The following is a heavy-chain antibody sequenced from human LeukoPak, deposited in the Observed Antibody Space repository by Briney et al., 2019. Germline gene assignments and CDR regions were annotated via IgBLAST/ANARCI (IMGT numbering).Heavy chain of an antibody. D-gene: IGHD3-22*01. CDR2: ISAYNGNT. Sequence: ASVKVSCKASGYTFTSYGISWVRQAPGQGLEWMGWISAYNGNTDYAQKLQGRVTMTTDTSTGTAYMELRSLRSDDTAVYYCARGLAYYYDSTAYFLDYWGQGTLVTVSS. J-gene: IGHJ4*02. CDR3: ARGLAYYYDSTAYFLDY. CDR1: GYTFTSYG. V-gene: IGHV1-18*01.